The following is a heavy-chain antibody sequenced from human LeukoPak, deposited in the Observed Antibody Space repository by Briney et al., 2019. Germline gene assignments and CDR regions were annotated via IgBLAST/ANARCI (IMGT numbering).Heavy chain of an antibody. CDR3: ARGPNSNWSGLDF. CDR2: ISNSDGST. J-gene: IGHJ4*02. V-gene: IGHV3-23*01. D-gene: IGHD6-6*01. CDR1: GFTFSRYA. Sequence: GGSLRLSCAASGFTFSRYAVTWVRQAPGKGLEWVSSISNSDGSTYYADSVRGRFTVSRDNAKNTLYLQVNNLRAEDTAVYYCARGPNSNWSGLDFWGQGTLLTVSS.